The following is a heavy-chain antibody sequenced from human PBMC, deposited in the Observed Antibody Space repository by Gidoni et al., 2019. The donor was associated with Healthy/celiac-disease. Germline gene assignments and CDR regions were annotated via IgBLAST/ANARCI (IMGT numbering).Heavy chain of an antibody. D-gene: IGHD3-16*01. CDR1: GFTFSGYG. Sequence: VQLVESGGGVVQPGRSLRLSCAASGFTFSGYGMHWFRQAPGKGLEWVAVISYDGSNKYYADSVKGRFTIARDNSKNTLYLQMNSLRAEDTAVYYCAGGWGEYGEFDYWGQGTLVTVSS. CDR3: AGGWGEYGEFDY. V-gene: IGHV3-30*03. CDR2: ISYDGSNK. J-gene: IGHJ4*02.